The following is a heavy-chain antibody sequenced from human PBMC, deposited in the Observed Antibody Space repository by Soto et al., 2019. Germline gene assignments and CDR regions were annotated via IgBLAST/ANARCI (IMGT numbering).Heavy chain of an antibody. CDR3: ARTRNGGVADSFDS. Sequence: GGSLRLSCAASGFTFSRHAIHWVRLTPGRGLEWVLAISRDGSYIYYTDSVKGRFTVSRDNSKNTVFVQMNRLIPDDTALYFCARTRNGGVADSFDSWGQGTRVTVSS. CDR2: ISRDGSYI. J-gene: IGHJ5*01. CDR1: GFTFSRHA. V-gene: IGHV3-30*04. D-gene: IGHD3-3*01.